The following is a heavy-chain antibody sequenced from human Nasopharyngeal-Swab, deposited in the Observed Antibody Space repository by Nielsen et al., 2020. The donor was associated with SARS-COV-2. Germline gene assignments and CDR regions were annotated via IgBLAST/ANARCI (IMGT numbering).Heavy chain of an antibody. J-gene: IGHJ4*02. CDR2: IWYDGSNK. CDR1: GFTFSSYG. CDR3: AKRPTGSTFGD. Sequence: GESLKISCAASGFTFSSYGMHWVRQAPGKGLEWVAVIWYDGSNKYYADSVKGRFTISRDNSKNTLYLQMNSLRAEDTAVYYCAKRPTGSTFGDWGQGTLVTVSS. D-gene: IGHD3-16*01. V-gene: IGHV3-33*06.